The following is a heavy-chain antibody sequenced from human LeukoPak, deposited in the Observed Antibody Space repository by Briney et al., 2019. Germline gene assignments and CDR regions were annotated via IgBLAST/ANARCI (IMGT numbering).Heavy chain of an antibody. CDR2: IYYSGST. Sequence: SETLSLTCTVSGGSISSYYWSWIRQPPGKGLEWIGYIYYSGSTNYNPSLKSRVTILVDTSKNQFSLKLSSVTAADTAVYYCARGTFGGSSFDPWGQGTLVTVSS. D-gene: IGHD2-15*01. V-gene: IGHV4-59*01. J-gene: IGHJ5*02. CDR1: GGSISSYY. CDR3: ARGTFGGSSFDP.